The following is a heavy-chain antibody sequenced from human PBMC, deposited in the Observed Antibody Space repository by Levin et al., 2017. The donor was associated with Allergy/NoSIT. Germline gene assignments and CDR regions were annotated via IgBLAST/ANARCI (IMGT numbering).Heavy chain of an antibody. J-gene: IGHJ5*02. D-gene: IGHD3-16*01. CDR2: ISTYNGNT. Sequence: GASVKVSCKASGYTFTSYGISWVRQAPGQGLEWMGWISTYNGNTNYAQKLQGRVTMTTDTSTSTAYMELRSLRSDDTAVYYCARQRLGVPYLRGWFDPWGQGTLVTVSS. CDR1: GYTFTSYG. CDR3: ARQRLGVPYLRGWFDP. V-gene: IGHV1-18*01.